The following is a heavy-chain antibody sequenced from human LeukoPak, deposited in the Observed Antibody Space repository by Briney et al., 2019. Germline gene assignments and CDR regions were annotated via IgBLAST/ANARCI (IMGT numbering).Heavy chain of an antibody. D-gene: IGHD3-10*01. CDR1: GYTFTSYD. CDR2: MHPNSGNT. V-gene: IGHV1-8*01. CDR3: ARAYYGSGRNYYYYMDV. Sequence: ASVKVSRKASGYTFTSYDINWVRQATGQGLEWMGWMHPNSGNTGYAQKFQGRVTMTRNTSIGTAYMELSSLRSEDTAVYYCARAYYGSGRNYYYYMDVWGKGTTVTVSS. J-gene: IGHJ6*03.